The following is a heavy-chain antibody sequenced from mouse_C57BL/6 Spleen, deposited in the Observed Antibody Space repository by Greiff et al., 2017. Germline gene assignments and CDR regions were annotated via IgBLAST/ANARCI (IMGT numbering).Heavy chain of an antibody. J-gene: IGHJ4*01. CDR1: GFTFSDYG. CDR3: ARQLRLREDAMDY. Sequence: EVQVVESGGGLVKPGGSLKLSCAASGFTFSDYGMHWVRQAPEKGLEWVAYISSGSSTIYYADTVKGRFTISRDNAKNTLFLQMTSLRSEDTAMYYCARQLRLREDAMDYWGQGTSVTVSS. D-gene: IGHD3-2*02. CDR2: ISSGSSTI. V-gene: IGHV5-17*01.